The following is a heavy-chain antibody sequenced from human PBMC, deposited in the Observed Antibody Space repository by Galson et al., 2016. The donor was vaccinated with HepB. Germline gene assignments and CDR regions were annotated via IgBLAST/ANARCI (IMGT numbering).Heavy chain of an antibody. D-gene: IGHD2/OR15-2a*01. Sequence: SLRLSCAASGFTFSDHYIDWVRQAPGMGLEWVGRSRDKAHSYTTQYAASVKGRFPISRDESEDSLYLQMNSLKTEDTAVDYCARDFYDGACHYMDYWGRGTLVTVSS. CDR2: SRDKAHSYTT. CDR1: GFTFSDHY. V-gene: IGHV3-72*01. CDR3: ARDFYDGACHYMDY. J-gene: IGHJ4*02.